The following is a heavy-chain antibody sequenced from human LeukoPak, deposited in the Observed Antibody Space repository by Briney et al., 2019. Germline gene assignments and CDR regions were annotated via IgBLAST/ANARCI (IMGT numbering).Heavy chain of an antibody. V-gene: IGHV5-51*01. J-gene: IGHJ4*02. CDR1: GYSFTSYW. CDR3: ARAPGSYLDY. Sequence: GESLKISCKGSGYSFTSYWIAWVRQMPGKGLEWMGIIYPGDFETRYSPSFQGQVTTSADKSISTAYLQWSSLKASDTAIYYCARAPGSYLDYWGQGSLVTVSS. D-gene: IGHD1-26*01. CDR2: IYPGDFET.